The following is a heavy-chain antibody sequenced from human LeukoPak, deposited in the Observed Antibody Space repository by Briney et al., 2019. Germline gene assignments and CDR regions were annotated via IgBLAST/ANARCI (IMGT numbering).Heavy chain of an antibody. CDR1: GYTFTSYY. CDR2: INPSSGKI. J-gene: IGHJ4*02. Sequence: ASVKVCCKASGYTFTSYYMHWVRQAPGQGLEWMGIINPSSGKINYAQKFQGRVTMTRDTSTSTVYMELSSLRSDDTAVYYCARDLASSGYYWDWGQGTLVTVSS. CDR3: ARDLASSGYYWD. V-gene: IGHV1-46*01. D-gene: IGHD3-22*01.